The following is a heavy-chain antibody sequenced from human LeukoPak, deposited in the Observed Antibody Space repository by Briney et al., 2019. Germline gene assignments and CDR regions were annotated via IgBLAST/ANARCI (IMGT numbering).Heavy chain of an antibody. CDR2: IDTNTGNP. D-gene: IGHD6-13*01. V-gene: IGHV7-4-1*02. Sequence: ASVKVSCKASGYTFTSYAMNWVRQAPGQGLEWMGWIDTNTGNPTYAQGFTGRFVFSLDTSVSTAYLQISSLKAEDTAVYYCARSRHSIAAAGEPTIDYWGQGTLVTVSS. CDR1: GYTFTSYA. CDR3: ARSRHSIAAAGEPTIDY. J-gene: IGHJ4*02.